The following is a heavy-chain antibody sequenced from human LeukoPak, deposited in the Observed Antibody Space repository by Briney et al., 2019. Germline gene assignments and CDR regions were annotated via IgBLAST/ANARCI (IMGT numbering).Heavy chain of an antibody. D-gene: IGHD3-22*01. V-gene: IGHV1-18*01. CDR3: ARAPLYYYDSSGYPLWYYGMDV. CDR1: GYTFTSYG. CDR2: ISAYNGNT. J-gene: IGHJ6*02. Sequence: GASVKVSCKASGYTFTSYGISWVRQAPGQGLEWMGWISAYNGNTNYAQKLQGRVTMTTDTSTSTAYMELRSLRSDDTAVYYCARAPLYYYDSSGYPLWYYGMDVWGQGTTVTVSS.